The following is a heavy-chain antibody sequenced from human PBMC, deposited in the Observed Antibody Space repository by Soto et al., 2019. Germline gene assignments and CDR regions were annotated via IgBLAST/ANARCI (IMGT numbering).Heavy chain of an antibody. CDR1: GFTFRSYA. D-gene: IGHD3-22*01. J-gene: IGHJ4*02. V-gene: IGHV3-23*01. CDR3: AKEYYYDSSGYLDY. Sequence: GGSLRLSCVASGFTFRSYAMSWVRQVPGKGLEWVSAISGSGGSTYYADSVKGRFTISRDNSKNTLYLQMNSLRAEDTAVYYCAKEYYYDSSGYLDYWGQGTLVTVS. CDR2: ISGSGGST.